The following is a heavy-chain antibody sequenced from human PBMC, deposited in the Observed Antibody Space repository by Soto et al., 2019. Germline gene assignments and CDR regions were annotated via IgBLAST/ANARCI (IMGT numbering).Heavy chain of an antibody. CDR1: GFTFSSYS. CDR3: ARVDYYGSGSYLYFDY. V-gene: IGHV3-21*01. CDR2: ISSSSSYI. D-gene: IGHD3-10*01. J-gene: IGHJ4*02. Sequence: GGSLRLSCAASGFTFSSYSMNWVRQAPGKGLEWVSSISSSSSYIYYADSVKGRFTISRDNAKNSLYLQMNSLRAEDTAVYYCARVDYYGSGSYLYFDYWGQGTLVTVSS.